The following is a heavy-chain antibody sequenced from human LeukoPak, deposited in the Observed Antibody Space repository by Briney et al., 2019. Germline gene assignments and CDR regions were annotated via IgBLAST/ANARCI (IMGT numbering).Heavy chain of an antibody. J-gene: IGHJ6*03. CDR3: ARDLRDRDYYYYYYMDV. CDR2: INPNSGGT. Sequence: PLKASCKPSGYTPTPYYMHWVRHPPAHGPERMGWINPNSGGTNYPQKFQGRVAMTRETSISTAYMGLSRLRSDDTAVYYCARDLRDRDYYYYYYMDVWGKGTTVTVSS. D-gene: IGHD4-17*01. CDR1: GYTPTPYY. V-gene: IGHV1-2*02.